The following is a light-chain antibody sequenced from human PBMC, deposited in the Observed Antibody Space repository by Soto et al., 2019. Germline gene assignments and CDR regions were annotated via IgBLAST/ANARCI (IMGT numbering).Light chain of an antibody. CDR2: RTS. CDR3: QQYSIYPIT. CDR1: QSIYSW. J-gene: IGKJ4*01. Sequence: DIKMTQSPSTLSASVGDRVTITCRASQSIYSWLAWYQQRPGKAPRLLIYRTSTLESGVPSRFSGSGSETEFTHTINSLQPDDFATYYCQQYSIYPITFGGGTQVEI. V-gene: IGKV1-5*03.